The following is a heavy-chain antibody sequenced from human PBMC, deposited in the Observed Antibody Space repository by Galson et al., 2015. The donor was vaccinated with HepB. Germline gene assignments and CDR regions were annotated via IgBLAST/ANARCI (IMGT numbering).Heavy chain of an antibody. D-gene: IGHD6-13*01. CDR2: ISAYNGKT. J-gene: IGHJ4*02. CDR3: ARVVNAGQRYSSN. CDR1: GYTFTNYD. Sequence: SVKVSCKASGYTFTNYDISWVRQAPGQGLEWMGWISAYNGKTNCAQKLQDRITLTTDTSTNTAYMELRSLRSDDTAVYYCARVVNAGQRYSSNWGQGTLVTASS. V-gene: IGHV1-18*01.